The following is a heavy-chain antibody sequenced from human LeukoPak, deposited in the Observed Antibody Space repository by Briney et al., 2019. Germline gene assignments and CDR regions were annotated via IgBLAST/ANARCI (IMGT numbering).Heavy chain of an antibody. V-gene: IGHV3-21*01. J-gene: IGHJ4*02. CDR2: ISSGSSYI. D-gene: IGHD2-15*01. CDR1: GFTFSSYG. Sequence: GGSLRLSCAASGFTFSSYGMHWVRQAPGKGLEWVSSISSGSSYIYYADSVKSRFTISRDNAKNSLYLQMNSLRAEDTAVYYCARDLYCSGGSCAGYFDYWGQGTLVTVSS. CDR3: ARDLYCSGGSCAGYFDY.